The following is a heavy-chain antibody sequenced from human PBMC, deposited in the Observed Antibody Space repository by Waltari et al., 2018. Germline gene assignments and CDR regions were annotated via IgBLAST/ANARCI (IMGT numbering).Heavy chain of an antibody. V-gene: IGHV4-39*01. CDR3: ARLISDQGIAATRGYFQH. CDR1: GGSISSSSYY. J-gene: IGHJ1*01. Sequence: QLQLQESGPGLVKPSATLSLTCTVSGGSISSSSYYWGWIRQPPGKGLEWIGSIYYSGSTYYNPSLKSRVTISVDMSKNQFSLKLSSVTAADTAVYYCARLISDQGIAATRGYFQHWGQGTLVTVSS. CDR2: IYYSGST. D-gene: IGHD6-13*01.